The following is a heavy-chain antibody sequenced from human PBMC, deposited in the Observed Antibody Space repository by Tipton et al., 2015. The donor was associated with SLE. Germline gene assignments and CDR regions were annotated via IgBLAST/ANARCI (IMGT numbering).Heavy chain of an antibody. Sequence: GLVKPSETLSLTCTVSGGSISGHYWSWIRQPPGKGLEWIGEINHSGGTNYNPSLKRRVTISGDTSKNQFSLRLNSVTAADTAVYYCARGYKQLSRQWLATVYMDVWGKGTTVTVS. CDR3: ARGYKQLSRQWLATVYMDV. D-gene: IGHD6-19*01. CDR2: INHSGGT. J-gene: IGHJ6*03. CDR1: GGSISGHY. V-gene: IGHV4-34*01.